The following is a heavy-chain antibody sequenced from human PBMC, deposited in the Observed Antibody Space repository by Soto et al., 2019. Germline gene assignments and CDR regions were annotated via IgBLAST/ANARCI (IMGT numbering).Heavy chain of an antibody. CDR1: GYTFTSYG. CDR2: ICAYNGNT. D-gene: IGHD5-18*01. CDR3: ARIVDTAILPLY. Sequence: ASVKVSCKASGYTFTSYGISWVRQAPGQGLEWMGWICAYNGNTNYAQKLQGRVTMTTDTSTSTAYMELRSLRSDDTAVYYCARIVDTAILPLYWGQGTLVTVSS. J-gene: IGHJ4*02. V-gene: IGHV1-18*01.